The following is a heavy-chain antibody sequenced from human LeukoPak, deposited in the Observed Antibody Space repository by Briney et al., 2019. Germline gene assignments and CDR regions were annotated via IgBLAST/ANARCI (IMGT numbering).Heavy chain of an antibody. Sequence: GGSLRLSCAASGFTFSSYAMSWVRQAPGKGLEWVSAISGSGGSTYYADSVKGRFTISRDNSKNTLYLQMNSLRAEDTAVYYCAKDPEYSSSWYYDYWGQGTLATVSS. CDR2: ISGSGGST. J-gene: IGHJ4*02. V-gene: IGHV3-23*01. CDR1: GFTFSSYA. D-gene: IGHD6-13*01. CDR3: AKDPEYSSSWYYDY.